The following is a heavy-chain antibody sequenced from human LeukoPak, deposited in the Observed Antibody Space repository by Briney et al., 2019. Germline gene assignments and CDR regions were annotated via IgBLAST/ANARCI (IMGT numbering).Heavy chain of an antibody. Sequence: ASVKVSCKASGYTFTSYDFNWVRQATGQRPEWMGWMSPNSGDTGYAQKFQDRVTTTRNTSISTAYMELSSLRSDDTAVYYCAKFRRDRRDGYNPYFDYWGQGTLVTVSS. D-gene: IGHD5-24*01. CDR3: AKFRRDRRDGYNPYFDY. V-gene: IGHV1-8*01. J-gene: IGHJ4*02. CDR2: MSPNSGDT. CDR1: GYTFTSYD.